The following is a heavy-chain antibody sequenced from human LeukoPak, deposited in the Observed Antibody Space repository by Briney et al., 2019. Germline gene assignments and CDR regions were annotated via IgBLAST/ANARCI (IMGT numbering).Heavy chain of an antibody. D-gene: IGHD2-15*01. V-gene: IGHV4-39*01. CDR2: IYYSGST. J-gene: IGHJ4*02. CDR1: GGSISSSSYY. Sequence: SETLSLTCTVSGGSISSSSYYWGWIRQPPGKGLEWIGTIYYSGSTYYNPSLKSRVTISVDTSENQFSLKLSSVTATDTAAYYCVRQYCSSGSCARLGVIDYWGQGTLVTVSS. CDR3: VRQYCSSGSCARLGVIDY.